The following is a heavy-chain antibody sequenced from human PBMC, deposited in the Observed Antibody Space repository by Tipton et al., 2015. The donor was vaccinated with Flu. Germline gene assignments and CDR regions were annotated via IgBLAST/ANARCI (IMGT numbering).Heavy chain of an antibody. CDR3: AREKGVYFDEYIWGGYPRDWFDP. CDR2: IYYSGST. J-gene: IGHJ5*02. D-gene: IGHD3-16*01. Sequence: LVQSSETLSLTCTVSGGSISSSSYYWGWIRQPPGKGLEWIGSIYYSGSTYYNPPLKSRVAISVDTSKNQFSLKLSSVTAADTAVYYCAREKGVYFDEYIWGGYPRDWFDPWGQGTLVTVSS. CDR1: GGSISSSSYY. V-gene: IGHV4-39*07.